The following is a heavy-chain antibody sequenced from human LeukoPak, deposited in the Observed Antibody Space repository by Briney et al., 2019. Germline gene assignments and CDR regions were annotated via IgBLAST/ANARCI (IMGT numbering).Heavy chain of an antibody. CDR1: GGSISSYY. V-gene: IGHV4-59*01. Sequence: SETLSLTCTVSGGSISSYYWSWIRQPPGKGLEWIGYIYYSGSTNYNPSLKSRVTISVDTSKNQFPLKLSSVTAADTAVYYCARLWFGELFRYFDLWGRGTLVTVSS. D-gene: IGHD3-10*01. CDR2: IYYSGST. CDR3: ARLWFGELFRYFDL. J-gene: IGHJ2*01.